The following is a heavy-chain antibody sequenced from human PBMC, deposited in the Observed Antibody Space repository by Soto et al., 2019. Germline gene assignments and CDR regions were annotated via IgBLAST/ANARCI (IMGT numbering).Heavy chain of an antibody. CDR3: ARDDLSAATYCSGGSCYRYWYFDL. J-gene: IGHJ2*01. CDR2: IIPIFGTA. CDR1: GGTFSSYA. D-gene: IGHD2-15*01. Sequence: ASVKVSWKASGGTFSSYAISWVRQAPGRGLEWIGGIIPIFGTANYAQKFQGRVTITADKSTSTAYMELSSLRSEDTAVYYCARDDLSAATYCSGGSCYRYWYFDLWGRGTLVTVSS. V-gene: IGHV1-69*06.